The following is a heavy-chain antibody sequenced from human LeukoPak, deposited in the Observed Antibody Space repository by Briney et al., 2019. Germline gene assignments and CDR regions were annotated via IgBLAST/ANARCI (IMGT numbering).Heavy chain of an antibody. CDR1: GLTFSGYA. J-gene: IGHJ4*02. V-gene: IGHV3-23*01. CDR3: ARDFGAHQFDY. CDR2: IGSST. D-gene: IGHD3-10*01. Sequence: PGGSLRLSCAASGLTFSGYAMSWVRQAPGKGLEWVSAIGSSTYYAGSVKGRFTISRDISKNTLYLQMNTLRVEDTAVYYCARDFGAHQFDYWGQGTLVTVSA.